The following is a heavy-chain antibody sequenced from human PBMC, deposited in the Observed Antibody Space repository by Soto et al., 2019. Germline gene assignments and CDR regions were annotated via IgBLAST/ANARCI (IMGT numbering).Heavy chain of an antibody. CDR3: AKDKGQWPFYFDY. V-gene: IGHV3-23*01. Sequence: EVQLLESGGGLVQPGGSLRLSCAASGFTFGSYAMSWVRQAPGKGLEWVSSITGGGGSTYYADSVKGRFTISRDSSKNTLYLQMNSLRAEDTAVYYCAKDKGQWPFYFDYWGQGILVTVSS. D-gene: IGHD6-19*01. J-gene: IGHJ4*02. CDR1: GFTFGSYA. CDR2: ITGGGGST.